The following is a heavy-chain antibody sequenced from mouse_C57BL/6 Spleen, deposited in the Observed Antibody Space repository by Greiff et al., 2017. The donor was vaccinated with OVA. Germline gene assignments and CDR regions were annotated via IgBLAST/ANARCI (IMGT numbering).Heavy chain of an antibody. J-gene: IGHJ2*01. CDR3: ERDDGYWFFDY. CDR1: GFSFNTYA. D-gene: IGHD2-3*01. Sequence: EVKLMESGGGLVQPKGSLKLSCAASGFSFNTYAMNWVRQAPGKGLEWVARIRSKSNNYATYYADSVKDRFTISRDDSESMLYLQMNNLKTEDTAMYYCERDDGYWFFDYWGQGTTLTVSS. V-gene: IGHV10-1*01. CDR2: IRSKSNNYAT.